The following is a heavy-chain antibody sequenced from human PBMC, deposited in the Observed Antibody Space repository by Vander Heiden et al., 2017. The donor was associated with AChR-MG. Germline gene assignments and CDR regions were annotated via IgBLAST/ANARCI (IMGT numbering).Heavy chain of an antibody. J-gene: IGHJ4*02. V-gene: IGHV3-23*01. CDR3: AKKSCSGGSCYPYPYYFDY. Sequence: EVQLLESGGGLVQPGGSLRLSCAASGFTFSSYAMGWVRQAPGKGLEWVSAISGSGGSTYYADSVKGRFTISRDNSKNTLYLQMNSLRAEDTAVYYCAKKSCSGGSCYPYPYYFDYWGQGTLVTVSS. D-gene: IGHD2-15*01. CDR1: GFTFSSYA. CDR2: ISGSGGST.